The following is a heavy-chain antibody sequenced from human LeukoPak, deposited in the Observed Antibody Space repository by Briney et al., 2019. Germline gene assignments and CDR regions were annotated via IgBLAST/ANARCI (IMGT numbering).Heavy chain of an antibody. CDR3: ARGRGFYDSRGSYYYFDY. J-gene: IGHJ4*02. V-gene: IGHV1-3*03. CDR1: GYTFTSYG. D-gene: IGHD3-22*01. CDR2: INAGSGDT. Sequence: GASVKVSCKASGYTFTSYGISWVRQAPGQRLEWMGWINAGSGDTKYSQEFQGRVTITRDTSASTAYMELSSLKSEDMAVYYCARGRGFYDSRGSYYYFDYWGQGTLVTVSS.